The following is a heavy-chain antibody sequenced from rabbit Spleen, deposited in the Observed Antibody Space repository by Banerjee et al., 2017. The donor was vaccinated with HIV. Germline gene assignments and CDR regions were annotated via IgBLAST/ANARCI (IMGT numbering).Heavy chain of an antibody. Sequence: QSLEESGGDLVKPGASLTLTCTASGFSFSSSDYICWVRQAPGKGLEWIACIYAGSSGNTYYASWAKGRFTISKTSSTTVTLQMTSLTAADTATYFCARETSSGWGVVSYYFNLWGPGTLVTVS. CDR3: ARETSSGWGVVSYYFNL. J-gene: IGHJ4*01. D-gene: IGHD4-1*01. CDR1: GFSFSSSDY. V-gene: IGHV1S40*01. CDR2: IYAGSSGNT.